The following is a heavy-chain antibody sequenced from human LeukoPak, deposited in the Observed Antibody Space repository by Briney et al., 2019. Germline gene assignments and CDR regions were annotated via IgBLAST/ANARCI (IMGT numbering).Heavy chain of an antibody. CDR1: GGSISSSSYY. J-gene: IGHJ4*02. CDR3: ASHTAMVRPPNY. Sequence: PSETLSLTCTVSGGSISSSSYYWGWIRQPPGKGLEWIGSIYYSGSTYYNPSLKSRVTISVDTSKNQFSLKLSSVTAADTAVYYCASHTAMVRPPNYWGQGTLVTVSS. V-gene: IGHV4-39*07. CDR2: IYYSGST. D-gene: IGHD5-18*01.